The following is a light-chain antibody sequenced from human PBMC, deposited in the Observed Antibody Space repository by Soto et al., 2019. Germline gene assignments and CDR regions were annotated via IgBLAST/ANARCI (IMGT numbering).Light chain of an antibody. CDR3: SSYTISNTLPFV. Sequence: QSVLTQPASVSGSPGQSITISCTGTRRDVGGYNYVSWYQQYPGKSPKLLIYEVTHRPSGVSNRFPGSKSGNTASLTISGLQAEDEADYYCSSYTISNTLPFVFGTGTKLTVL. J-gene: IGLJ1*01. V-gene: IGLV2-14*01. CDR1: RRDVGGYNY. CDR2: EVT.